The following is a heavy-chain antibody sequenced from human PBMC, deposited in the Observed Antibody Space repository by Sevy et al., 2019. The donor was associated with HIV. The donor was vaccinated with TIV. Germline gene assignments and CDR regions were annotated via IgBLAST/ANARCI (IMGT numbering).Heavy chain of an antibody. D-gene: IGHD6-19*01. CDR2: ICGSGGST. CDR3: AKEIHSSGGYEAAFDI. J-gene: IGHJ3*02. V-gene: IGHV3-23*01. Sequence: GGSLRLSCAASGFTFSSYAMSWVRQAPGKGLEWVSAICGSGGSTYYADSVKGRFTISRDNSKNTLYLQMNSLRAEDTAVYYCAKEIHSSGGYEAAFDIWGQGTMVTVSS. CDR1: GFTFSSYA.